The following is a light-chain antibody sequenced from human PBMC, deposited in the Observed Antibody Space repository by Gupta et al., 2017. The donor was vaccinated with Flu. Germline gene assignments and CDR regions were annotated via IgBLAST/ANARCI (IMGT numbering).Light chain of an antibody. J-gene: IGKJ2*03. CDR1: HSVSSTQ. CDR2: GAS. Sequence: EIVLKQSPGTLSLSRGERATLSSSASHSVSSTQLVWYQQKPGQAPRLLIFGASRRATGISDRFSGSGSGTDFTLTISRLESEDFAVYYCQHYGSSLFSFGQGTNLEIK. CDR3: QHYGSSLFS. V-gene: IGKV3-20*01.